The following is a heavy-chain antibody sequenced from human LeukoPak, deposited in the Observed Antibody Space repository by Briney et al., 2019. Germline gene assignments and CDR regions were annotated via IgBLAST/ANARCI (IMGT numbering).Heavy chain of an antibody. Sequence: AGGSLRLSCAASGFSVGTKYMSWVRQAPGKGLEWISILYSGGDTYYADSVKGRFTVSRDNSRNTLSLQMNSLRVEDTAVYYCARVGDHYHWNFDLWGRGTLVTVSS. D-gene: IGHD3-10*01. J-gene: IGHJ2*01. V-gene: IGHV3-53*01. CDR1: GFSVGTKY. CDR2: LYSGGDT. CDR3: ARVGDHYHWNFDL.